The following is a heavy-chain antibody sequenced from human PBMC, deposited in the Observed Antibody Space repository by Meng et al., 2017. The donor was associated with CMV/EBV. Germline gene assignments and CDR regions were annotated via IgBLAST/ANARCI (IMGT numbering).Heavy chain of an antibody. CDR2: VHSSGTT. J-gene: IGHJ4*02. CDR1: GGSISNYY. Sequence: SETLSLTYSVSGGSISNYYWSWIRQSPGKGLEWIGYVHSSGTTNYNGSLKSRVTIALDTSKNQFSLKLSSLTAADTAIYYCARGGWVQPFDYWGQGTLVTVSS. D-gene: IGHD1-1*01. V-gene: IGHV4-59*01. CDR3: ARGGWVQPFDY.